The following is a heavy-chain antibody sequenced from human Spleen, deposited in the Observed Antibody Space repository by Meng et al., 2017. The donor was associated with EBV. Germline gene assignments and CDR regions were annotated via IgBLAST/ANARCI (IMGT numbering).Heavy chain of an antibody. J-gene: IGHJ4*02. CDR3: ARDVYSGYDCLGY. D-gene: IGHD5-12*01. Sequence: QVQLVQSGAEVEKPGASVKVSCKTFGYTFNNFGISWVRQAPGQGLEWMGWISPYNGNTVYAQKLQGRVSMTTDTSTNTAYMELWSLRSDDTAVYYCARDVYSGYDCLGYWGQGTLVTVSS. V-gene: IGHV1-18*01. CDR1: GYTFNNFG. CDR2: ISPYNGNT.